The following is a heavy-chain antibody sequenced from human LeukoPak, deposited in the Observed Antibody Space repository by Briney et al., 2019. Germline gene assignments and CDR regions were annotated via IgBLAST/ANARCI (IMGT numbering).Heavy chain of an antibody. CDR1: GFTFSSYG. CDR3: AKVQMVRGAQWFDP. V-gene: IGHV3-30*18. J-gene: IGHJ5*02. D-gene: IGHD3-10*01. CDR2: ISYDGSNK. Sequence: GGSLRLSCAASGFTFSSYGMHWVRQAPGKGLEWVAVISYDGSNKYYADSVKGRFTISRDNSKNTLYLQMNSLRAEDTAVNYCAKVQMVRGAQWFDPWGQGTLVTVSS.